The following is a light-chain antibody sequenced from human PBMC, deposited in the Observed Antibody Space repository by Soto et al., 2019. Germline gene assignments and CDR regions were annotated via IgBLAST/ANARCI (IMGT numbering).Light chain of an antibody. CDR3: QQYGSSPLT. V-gene: IGKV3-20*01. J-gene: IGKJ4*01. Sequence: DIVLTQSPGTLALSXGRRATRSXXXSQSVTNNYLTWYQQKPGQAPRLLIYGASSRATGIPDRFSGSGSGTDFTLTISRLEPEDFAVYYCQQYGSSPLTFGGGTKVDIK. CDR2: GAS. CDR1: QSVTNNY.